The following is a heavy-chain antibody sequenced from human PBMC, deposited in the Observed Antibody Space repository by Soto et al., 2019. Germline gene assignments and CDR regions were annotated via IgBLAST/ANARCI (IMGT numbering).Heavy chain of an antibody. CDR1: GYSFTNYW. V-gene: IGHV5-51*01. CDR2: IYPGDSDT. J-gene: IGHJ4*02. CDR3: ARRGGGQVDY. D-gene: IGHD3-16*01. Sequence: GESLKISCQGSGYSFTNYWIGWVRQMPGKGLEWMGIIYPGDSDTRYSPSFQGQVTISADKSINTAYLQWGSLKTSDTAVYYCARRGGGQVDYWGQETLVPVSS.